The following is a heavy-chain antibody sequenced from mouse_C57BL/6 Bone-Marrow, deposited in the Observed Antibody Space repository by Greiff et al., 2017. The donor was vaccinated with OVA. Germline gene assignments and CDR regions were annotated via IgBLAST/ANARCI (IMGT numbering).Heavy chain of an antibody. J-gene: IGHJ1*03. CDR2: INPNNGTT. CDR1: GYSFTDYN. Sequence: EVQLQQSGPELVKPGASVKLSCKASGYSFTDYNMNWVKQSNGKSLEWIGLINPNNGTTSYNQKFKGKATVTEDQSTSTAYMQLNSLRSEDSAVYYCAFYYGSSYRYIDVWGKGTTVTVSS. V-gene: IGHV1-39*01. D-gene: IGHD1-1*01. CDR3: AFYYGSSYRYIDV.